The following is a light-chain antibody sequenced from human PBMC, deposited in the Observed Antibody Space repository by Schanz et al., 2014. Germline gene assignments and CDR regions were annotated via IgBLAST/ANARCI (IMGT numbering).Light chain of an antibody. J-gene: IGLJ3*02. Sequence: QSALTQPRSVSGSPGQSVSISCTGTSSGVGDLNYVSWYQQLPGKAPRLLIYDINKRPSGVPDRFSGSKSGNTASLTVSGLQAEDEAVYYCQSYDSSLSGWVFGGGTKLTVL. CDR3: QSYDSSLSGWV. CDR1: SSGVGDLNY. V-gene: IGLV2-11*01. CDR2: DIN.